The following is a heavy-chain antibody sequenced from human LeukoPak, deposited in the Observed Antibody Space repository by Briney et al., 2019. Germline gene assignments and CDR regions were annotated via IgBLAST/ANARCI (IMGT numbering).Heavy chain of an antibody. CDR2: INHSGST. CDR3: ARGLTPSSYNWFDP. D-gene: IGHD2-15*01. CDR1: GGSFSNYY. J-gene: IGHJ5*02. Sequence: PSETLSLTCAVYGGSFSNYYWSWIRQPPGKGLGWIGEINHSGSTNYNPSLKSRVTISVDTSKNQFSLKLSSVTAADTAVYYCARGLTPSSYNWFDPWGQGTLVTVSS. V-gene: IGHV4-34*01.